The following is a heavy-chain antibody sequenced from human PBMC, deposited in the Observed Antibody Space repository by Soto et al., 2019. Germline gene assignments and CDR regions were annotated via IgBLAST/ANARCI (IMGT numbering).Heavy chain of an antibody. CDR3: VRGVVVVVGSTAENFDH. Sequence: SGGSLRLSCVTSGFTLTKYSMNWVRQAPGKGLEWVSYISYSGETKYYADSLKGRYAISRDDAKNSVYLQMNSLRDEDTAFYYCVRGVVVVVGSTAENFDHWGQGTLVTVSS. CDR2: ISYSGETK. J-gene: IGHJ4*02. CDR1: GFTLTKYS. V-gene: IGHV3-48*02. D-gene: IGHD2-15*01.